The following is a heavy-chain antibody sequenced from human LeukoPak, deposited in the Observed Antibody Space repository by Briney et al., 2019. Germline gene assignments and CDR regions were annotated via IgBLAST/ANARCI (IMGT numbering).Heavy chain of an antibody. Sequence: GGSLRLSCAASGFTFSTYSMTWVRQAPGKGLEWVSSISSSSSYIHYADSVKGRFTISRDNAKNSLFLQMNSLRAEDTAVYYCARQRYCSSTSCSSYYAMDVWGQGTTVTVSS. V-gene: IGHV3-21*01. CDR3: ARQRYCSSTSCSSYYAMDV. CDR2: ISSSSSYI. D-gene: IGHD2-2*01. CDR1: GFTFSTYS. J-gene: IGHJ6*02.